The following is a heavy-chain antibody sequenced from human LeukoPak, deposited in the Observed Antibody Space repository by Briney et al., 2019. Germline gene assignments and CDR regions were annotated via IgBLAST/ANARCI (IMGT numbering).Heavy chain of an antibody. CDR1: GGSISSYY. D-gene: IGHD2-15*01. J-gene: IGHJ4*02. CDR3: ARGVVRCTCAL. V-gene: IGHV4-59*01. CDR2: IYYSGST. Sequence: PSETLSLTCTVSGGSISSYYWSWIRQPPGKGLEWIGYIYYSGSTNYNPSLKSRVTISVDTSKNQFSLKLSSVTAADTAVYYCARGVVRCTCALWGQGTLVTVSS.